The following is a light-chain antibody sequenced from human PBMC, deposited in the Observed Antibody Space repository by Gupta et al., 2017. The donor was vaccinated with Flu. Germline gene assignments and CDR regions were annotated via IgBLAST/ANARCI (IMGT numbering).Light chain of an antibody. J-gene: IGLJ3*02. Sequence: QLVLTQSPSASASLGASVKLTCTLSSWNSSHAIAWHQQQPEKGPRYLMKLNSDGSHSKRDGIPDRFSGSSSGAERYLTISSLQSEDEDDYYCQTWGTGFWVFGGGTKLTVL. CDR1: SWNSSHA. CDR2: LNSDGSH. V-gene: IGLV4-69*01. CDR3: QTWGTGFWV.